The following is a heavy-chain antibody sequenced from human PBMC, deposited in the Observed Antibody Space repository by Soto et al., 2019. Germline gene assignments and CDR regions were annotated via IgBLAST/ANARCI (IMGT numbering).Heavy chain of an antibody. CDR3: ARVRQLSADY. V-gene: IGHV3-48*03. Sequence: SLRLSCAASGFTFSSFEMKWVRQAPGKGLEWISYISSSGRTIHYADSVKGRFTISRDNAKNSLYLQMSNLRTDDTATYYCARVRQLSADYWGQGALVTVSS. D-gene: IGHD1-1*01. CDR1: GFTFSSFE. CDR2: ISSSGRTI. J-gene: IGHJ4*02.